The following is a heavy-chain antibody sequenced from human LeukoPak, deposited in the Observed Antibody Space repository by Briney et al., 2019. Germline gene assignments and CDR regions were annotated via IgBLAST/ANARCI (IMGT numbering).Heavy chain of an antibody. CDR1: GFAFSAYW. Sequence: GGSLRLSCSASGFAFSAYWMNWVRQAPGKGPEWVANINLSGSAQYYVDSVKGRCTISRDNAKSSLYLQMHSLRVEDTAVYYCAAWGLHNYWGQGTLVTVSS. CDR3: AAWGLHNY. CDR2: INLSGSAQ. D-gene: IGHD7-27*01. V-gene: IGHV3-7*01. J-gene: IGHJ4*02.